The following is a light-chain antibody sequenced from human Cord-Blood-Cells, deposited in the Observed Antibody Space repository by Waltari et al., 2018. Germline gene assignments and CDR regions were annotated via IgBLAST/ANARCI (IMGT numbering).Light chain of an antibody. V-gene: IGLV2-8*01. CDR1: SSDVGGYNY. J-gene: IGLJ3*02. CDR3: SSYAGSNNWV. CDR2: EVS. Sequence: QSALTQPPYASGSHGQSVTISCTGTSSDVGGYNYVSWYQQHPGKAPKLMIYEVSKRPSGVPDRFSVSKSGNTASLTVSGLQAEDEADYYCSSYAGSNNWVFGGGTKLTVL.